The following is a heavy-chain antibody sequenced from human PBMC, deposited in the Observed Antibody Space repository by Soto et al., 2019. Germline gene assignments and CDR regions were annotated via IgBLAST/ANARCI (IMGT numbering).Heavy chain of an antibody. J-gene: IGHJ6*02. D-gene: IGHD2-2*01. Sequence: QVQLQQWGAGLLKPSETLSLTCAVYGGSFSGYYWSWIRQPPGKGLEWIGEINHSGSTNYTPSLTSRVTISVAAAKNQFSLKVSSVTAADTAVYYCARLHLPDTFHYYGMDVWGQGTTVTVSS. V-gene: IGHV4-34*01. CDR3: ARLHLPDTFHYYGMDV. CDR2: INHSGST. CDR1: GGSFSGYY.